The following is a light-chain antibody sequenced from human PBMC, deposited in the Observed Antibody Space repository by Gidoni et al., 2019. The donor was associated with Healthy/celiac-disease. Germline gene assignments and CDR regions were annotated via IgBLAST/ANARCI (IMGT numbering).Light chain of an antibody. CDR3: QQYKNWPPS. J-gene: IGKJ3*01. V-gene: IGKV3-15*01. CDR2: GAS. CDR1: QSIRSN. Sequence: EIVMTQSPATLSVSPGERATLSCWASQSIRSNLAWYQQKPGQAPRLLIYGASTRATGIPARFSGSGSGTEFTLTIGSLQSEDFAVYYCQQYKNWPPSFGPGTKVDIK.